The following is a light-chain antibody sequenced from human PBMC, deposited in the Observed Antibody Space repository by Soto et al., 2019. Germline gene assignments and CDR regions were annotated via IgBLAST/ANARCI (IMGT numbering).Light chain of an antibody. Sequence: DILCTQFPASLSLSPGEGATLSCRASQSVGSSLAWFQQKPGQAPRLLIYDASNRATGIPARFSGSGSGTDFTLTISSLEPEDFAVYYCQQYGSATLWTFGQGTKVDIK. J-gene: IGKJ1*01. CDR1: QSVGSS. CDR2: DAS. CDR3: QQYGSATLWT. V-gene: IGKV3-11*01.